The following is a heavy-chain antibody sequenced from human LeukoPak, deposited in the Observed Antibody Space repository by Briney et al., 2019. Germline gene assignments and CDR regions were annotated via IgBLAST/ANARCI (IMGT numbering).Heavy chain of an antibody. D-gene: IGHD2-2*01. V-gene: IGHV3-21*01. J-gene: IGHJ4*02. CDR3: ARGSNIVVVPAAPFDY. Sequence: PGGSLRLSCAASGFTFSSYSMNWVRQAPGKGLEWVSSISSSSSYIYCADSVKGRFTISRDNAKNSLYLQMNSLRAGDTAVYYCARGSNIVVVPAAPFDYWGQGTLVTVSS. CDR1: GFTFSSYS. CDR2: ISSSSSYI.